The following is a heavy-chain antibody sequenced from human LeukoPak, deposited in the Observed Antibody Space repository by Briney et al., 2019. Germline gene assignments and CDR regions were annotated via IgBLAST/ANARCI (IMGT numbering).Heavy chain of an antibody. V-gene: IGHV3-66*02. CDR2: ICSDGST. Sequence: GGSLRLSCAASGFSVSNNYISWVRQAPGKGLEWVSIICSDGSTHHADSVKGRFTISRDNPKNTLYLQMNSLRTEDTAVYYCARDVRSGWYDAFDIWGQGTMVTVSS. CDR1: GFSVSNNY. J-gene: IGHJ3*02. CDR3: ARDVRSGWYDAFDI. D-gene: IGHD6-13*01.